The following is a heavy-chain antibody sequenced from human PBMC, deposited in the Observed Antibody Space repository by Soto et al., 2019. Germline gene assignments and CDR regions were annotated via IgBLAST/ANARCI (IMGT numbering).Heavy chain of an antibody. CDR2: ISGSGGST. D-gene: IGHD2-15*01. CDR1: GFTFSSYA. V-gene: IGHV3-23*01. J-gene: IGHJ4*02. Sequence: VGSLRLSCAASGFTFSSYAMSWVRQAPGKGLEWVSAISGSGGSTYYADSVKGRFTISRDNSKNTLYLQMNSLRAEDTAVYYCAKVAGYCSGGSCLNFDYWGQGTLVTVSS. CDR3: AKVAGYCSGGSCLNFDY.